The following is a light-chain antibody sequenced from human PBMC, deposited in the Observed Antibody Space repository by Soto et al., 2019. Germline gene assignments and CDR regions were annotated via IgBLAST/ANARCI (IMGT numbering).Light chain of an antibody. CDR3: SSYTSSSTYV. CDR2: DVT. V-gene: IGLV2-14*01. J-gene: IGLJ1*01. CDR1: RSVVGGYNY. Sequence: QSVLTQPASVSGSPGQSITISCTGTRSVVGGYNYVYWHQQHPGKAPKLMIYDVTNRPSGVSDRFSGSKSGNTASLTISGLQAEDEADYYCSSYTSSSTYVFGAGTKVTVL.